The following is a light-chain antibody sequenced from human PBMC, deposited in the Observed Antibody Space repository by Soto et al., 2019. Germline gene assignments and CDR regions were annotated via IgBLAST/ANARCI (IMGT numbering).Light chain of an antibody. V-gene: IGKV3-11*01. Sequence: EIVLTQSPATLSVSPGERVTLSCRASQSLSSNLAWYQQKPGQAPRLLIYGASTRATDIPARFSGSGSGTDFTLTIDNVEPEDSAVYFCQHRTKWPLTFGGGTKVDIK. CDR1: QSLSSN. CDR3: QHRTKWPLT. J-gene: IGKJ4*01. CDR2: GAS.